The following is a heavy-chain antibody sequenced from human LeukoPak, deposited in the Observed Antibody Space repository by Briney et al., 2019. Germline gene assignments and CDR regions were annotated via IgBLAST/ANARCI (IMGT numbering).Heavy chain of an antibody. CDR2: ISGSGGST. Sequence: PGGSLRLSCAASGFTFSSYAMSWVRQAPGKGLEWVSAISGSGGSTYYADSVKGRFTISRDNSKNTLYLQMNSLRAEDTAVYYCAKDSDFWSGLYNWFDPWGQGTLVTVSS. CDR3: AKDSDFWSGLYNWFDP. D-gene: IGHD3-3*01. V-gene: IGHV3-23*01. J-gene: IGHJ5*02. CDR1: GFTFSSYA.